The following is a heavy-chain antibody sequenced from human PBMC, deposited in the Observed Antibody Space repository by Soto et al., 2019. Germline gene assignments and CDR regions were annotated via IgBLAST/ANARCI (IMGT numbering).Heavy chain of an antibody. CDR1: GGNFTSYA. CDR3: AKASGRSWYNWFDP. CDR2: IVPLFGTT. Sequence: SVKVSCKASGGNFTSYAISWVRQAPGQGLEFMGGIVPLFGTTNYAHKFRGRVTITADESTSTVYMEVSSLRSEDTAVYYCAKASGRSWYNWFDPWG. J-gene: IGHJ5*02. V-gene: IGHV1-69*13. D-gene: IGHD6-13*01.